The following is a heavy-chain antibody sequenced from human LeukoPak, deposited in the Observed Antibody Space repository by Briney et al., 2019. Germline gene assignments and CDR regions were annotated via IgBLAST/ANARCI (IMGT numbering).Heavy chain of an antibody. CDR1: GYTFTGYY. J-gene: IGHJ4*02. V-gene: IGHV1-18*04. CDR3: AREGGYSSGWYIGWGNFDY. Sequence: ASVKVSCKASGYTFTGYYMHWVRQAPGQGLEWMGWISAYNGNTNYAQKLQGRVTMTTDTSTSTAYMELRSLRSDDTAVYYCAREGGYSSGWYIGWGNFDYWGQGTLVTVSS. CDR2: ISAYNGNT. D-gene: IGHD6-19*01.